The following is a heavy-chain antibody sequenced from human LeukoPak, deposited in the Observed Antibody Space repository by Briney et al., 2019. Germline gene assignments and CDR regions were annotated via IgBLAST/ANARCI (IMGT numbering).Heavy chain of an antibody. D-gene: IGHD5-24*01. CDR1: GYTFTGYY. CDR3: ARDLGRDGSTADY. Sequence: GASVKVSCKASGYTFTGYYIHWVRQAPGQGLEWMGWINPNSGGTNYAQKFQGRVTMTRDTSISTAYMELSRLRSDDTAVYYCARDLGRDGSTADYWGQGTLVTVSS. CDR2: INPNSGGT. V-gene: IGHV1-2*02. J-gene: IGHJ4*02.